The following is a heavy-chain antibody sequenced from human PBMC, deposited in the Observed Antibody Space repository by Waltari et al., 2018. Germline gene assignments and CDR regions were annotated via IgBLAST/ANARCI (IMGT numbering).Heavy chain of an antibody. V-gene: IGHV3-33*01. J-gene: IGHJ4*02. Sequence: QVQLVESGGDVVLPGRSLRLSCAASGFTFSNYGMHWVRQAPGKGLEWVAFIWYDGNNNYYADSVKGRFTISRDNSKNTLYLQMNSLRAEDTAVYYCARDCGIDDSSGYYSHVNRAPCDYWGQGTLVTVSS. CDR2: IWYDGNNN. CDR3: ARDCGIDDSSGYYSHVNRAPCDY. CDR1: GFTFSNYG. D-gene: IGHD3-22*01.